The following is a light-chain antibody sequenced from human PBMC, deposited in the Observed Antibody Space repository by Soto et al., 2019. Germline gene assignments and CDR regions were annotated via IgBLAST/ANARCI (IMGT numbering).Light chain of an antibody. CDR3: QQYNNWHPYT. CDR1: QSVSSN. J-gene: IGKJ2*01. V-gene: IGKV3-15*01. Sequence: EILMTQSPATLSVSPGERATLSCRASQSVSSNLAWYQQKPGQAPRLLIYGASTRATGIPARFSGSGSGTELTLTISSLQSEDFAVYYCQQYNNWHPYTFGQVTKLEIK. CDR2: GAS.